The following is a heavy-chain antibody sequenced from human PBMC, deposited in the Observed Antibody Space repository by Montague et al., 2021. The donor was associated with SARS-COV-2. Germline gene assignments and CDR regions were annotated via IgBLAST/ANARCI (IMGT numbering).Heavy chain of an antibody. D-gene: IGHD6-13*01. CDR1: GFTFSSYW. Sequence: SLRLSCAASGFTFSSYWMSWVRQAPGKGLEWVANVKQDGSEKYYVDSVKGRFTISRDNAKNSLYLQMNSLRAEDTAVYYCARLGGSSWHFDYWGQGTLVTVSS. CDR3: ARLGGSSWHFDY. CDR2: VKQDGSEK. J-gene: IGHJ4*02. V-gene: IGHV3-7*01.